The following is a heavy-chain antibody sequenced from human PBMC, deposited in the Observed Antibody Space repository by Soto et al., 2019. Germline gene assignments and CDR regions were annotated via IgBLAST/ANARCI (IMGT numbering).Heavy chain of an antibody. V-gene: IGHV3-74*01. CDR2: INIDGSHR. D-gene: IGHD6-13*01. CDR3: TRGASSWNGIDF. J-gene: IGHJ4*02. Sequence: EVQLVESGGGLVQPGGSLRLSCAASGFTFSNYWMHWVRQAPGKGLEWVLRINIDGSHRDYADSVKGRFTISRDDAQNTLYVQMHSLRVEDTAVYYCTRGASSWNGIDFWGQGTLVIVAS. CDR1: GFTFSNYW.